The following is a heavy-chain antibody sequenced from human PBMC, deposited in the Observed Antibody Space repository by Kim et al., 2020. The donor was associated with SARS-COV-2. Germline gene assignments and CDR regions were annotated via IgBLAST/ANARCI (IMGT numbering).Heavy chain of an antibody. CDR1: GFTVSSTY. D-gene: IGHD2-8*01. J-gene: IGHJ6*02. V-gene: IGHV3-53*01. Sequence: GGSLRLSCAASGFTVSSTYMSWVRQAPGKGLEWLSVIYSGGSTYYADSLKGRFTISRDNSKNTLYLQMNSLRAEDTAVYYCARLPNGSVWGQGITVTASS. CDR3: ARLPNGSV. CDR2: IYSGGST.